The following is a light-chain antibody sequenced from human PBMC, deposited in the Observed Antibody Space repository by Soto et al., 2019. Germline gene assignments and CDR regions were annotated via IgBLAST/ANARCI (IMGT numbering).Light chain of an antibody. V-gene: IGKV1-39*01. CDR2: GAS. J-gene: IGKJ4*01. CDR3: RQTYSTPNT. CDR1: QSISSY. Sequence: DIQMTQSPSSLSASVGDRVTITCRASQSISSYLNWYQQKPGKAPKLLIYGASSLQSGVPSRFSGSGSGTDYTLTISSLQPEDFTTYYCRQTYSTPNTFGGGTKVEIK.